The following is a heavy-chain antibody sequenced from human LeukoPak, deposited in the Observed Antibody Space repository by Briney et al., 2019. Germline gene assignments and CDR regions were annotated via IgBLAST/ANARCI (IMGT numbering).Heavy chain of an antibody. CDR3: AREDRGVVFDY. Sequence: SETLSLTCSVSGGSISSYYWSWIRQPPGKGLEWIGYVHSGGTTNYNPSLKSRVTISVDTSKNQFSLKLSSVTAADTAVYYCAREDRGVVFDYWGQGTLVTVSS. CDR2: VHSGGTT. D-gene: IGHD3-3*01. V-gene: IGHV4-59*01. CDR1: GGSISSYY. J-gene: IGHJ4*02.